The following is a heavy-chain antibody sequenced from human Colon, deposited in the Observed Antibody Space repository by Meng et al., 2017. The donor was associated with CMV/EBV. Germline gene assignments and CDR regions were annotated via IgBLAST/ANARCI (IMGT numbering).Heavy chain of an antibody. CDR1: GYTLTDSY. Sequence: ASGYTLTDSYVNWVRQEPGQGIEWMGWIYHRTGATNYGKNFQGRVSVTRDTSINTVYMELSGLTSDDTAVYYCARARGSLYDDYLDHWGQGTLVTVSS. V-gene: IGHV1-2*02. CDR2: IYHRTGAT. D-gene: IGHD1-26*01. J-gene: IGHJ4*02. CDR3: ARARGSLYDDYLDH.